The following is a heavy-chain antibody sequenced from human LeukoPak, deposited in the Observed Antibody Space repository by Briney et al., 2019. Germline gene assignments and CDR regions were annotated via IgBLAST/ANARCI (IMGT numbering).Heavy chain of an antibody. CDR1: GFTFDDYA. Sequence: GGSLRLSCAASGFTFDDYAMHWVRQAPGKGLEWVSGISWNSGSIGYADSVKGRFTISRDNAKNSLYLQMNSLRAEDTALYYCAKDTSDYYDSSGSTGGGYFDYWGQGTLVTVSS. CDR2: ISWNSGSI. CDR3: AKDTSDYYDSSGSTGGGYFDY. J-gene: IGHJ4*02. V-gene: IGHV3-9*01. D-gene: IGHD3-22*01.